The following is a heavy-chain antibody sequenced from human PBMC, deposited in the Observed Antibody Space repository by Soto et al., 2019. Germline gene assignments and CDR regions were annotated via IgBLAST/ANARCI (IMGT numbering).Heavy chain of an antibody. CDR2: IIPIFGTA. CDR3: ARAVCGGDCYLFDY. V-gene: IGHV1-69*12. J-gene: IGHJ4*02. CDR1: GGTFSSYA. D-gene: IGHD2-21*02. Sequence: QVQLVQSGAEVKKPGSSVKVSCKASGGTFSSYASSWVRQAPGQGLEWMGGIIPIFGTANYAQKFQGRVTITADESTSTAYMELSSLRSEDTAVYYCARAVCGGDCYLFDYWGQGTLVTVSS.